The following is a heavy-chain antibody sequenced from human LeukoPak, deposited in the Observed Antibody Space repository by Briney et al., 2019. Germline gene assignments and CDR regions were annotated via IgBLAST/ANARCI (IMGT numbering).Heavy chain of an antibody. J-gene: IGHJ5*01. D-gene: IGHD2-21*02. V-gene: IGHV5-51*01. CDR1: GYTFTSYW. CDR3: ARGDVVRGVSWFDS. CDR2: IYPGDSDT. Sequence: GESLKISCQGSGYTFTSYWIGWVRQMPVKGLEWMGSIYPGDSDTKYSPSFQGQVTISVDKSTNTAYLQWKSLKASDAAMYYCARGDVVRGVSWFDSWGQGALVTVSS.